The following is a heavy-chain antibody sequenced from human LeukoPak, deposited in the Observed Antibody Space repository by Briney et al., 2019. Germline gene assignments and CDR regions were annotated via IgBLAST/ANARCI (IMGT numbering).Heavy chain of an antibody. D-gene: IGHD2-2*01. Sequence: PSETLSLTCTVSGGSISSGSYYWSWIRQPAGKGLEWIGRIYTSGSTNYNPSLKGRITISVDTSKNQFSLKLSSVTAADTAVYYCARGGLVVPAAIYYYYGMDVWGQGTTVTVSS. CDR1: GGSISSGSYY. CDR3: ARGGLVVPAAIYYYYGMDV. J-gene: IGHJ6*02. CDR2: IYTSGST. V-gene: IGHV4-61*02.